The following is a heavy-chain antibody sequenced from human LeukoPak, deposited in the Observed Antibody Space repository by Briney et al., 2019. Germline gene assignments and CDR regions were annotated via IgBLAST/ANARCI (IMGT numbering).Heavy chain of an antibody. CDR1: GYTFTSYY. Sequence: ASVKVSCKASGYTFTSYYVHWVRQAPGQGLEWMGIINPSGGSTSYAQKFQGRVTMTRDTSTSTVYMELSSLRSEDTAVYYCARDRLLDTAMVGLIDYWGQGTLVTVSS. J-gene: IGHJ4*02. V-gene: IGHV1-46*01. CDR2: INPSGGST. D-gene: IGHD5-18*01. CDR3: ARDRLLDTAMVGLIDY.